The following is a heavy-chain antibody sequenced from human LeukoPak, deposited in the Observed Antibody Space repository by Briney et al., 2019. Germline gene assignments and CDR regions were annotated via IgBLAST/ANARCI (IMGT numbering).Heavy chain of an antibody. D-gene: IGHD3-3*01. CDR1: GFTFSSYG. CDR2: ISYDGSNK. J-gene: IGHJ4*02. Sequence: GGSLRLSCAASGFTFSSYGMHWVRQAPGKGLEWVAVISYDGSNKYYADPVKGRFTISRDNSKNTLYLQMNSLRAEDTAVYYCAKASGFFKVDYWGQGTLVTVSS. V-gene: IGHV3-30*18. CDR3: AKASGFFKVDY.